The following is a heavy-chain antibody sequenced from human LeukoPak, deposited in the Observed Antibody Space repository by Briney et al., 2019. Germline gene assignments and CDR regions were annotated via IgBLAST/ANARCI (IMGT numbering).Heavy chain of an antibody. CDR1: GGSISSYY. D-gene: IGHD3-16*01. V-gene: IGHV4-59*12. J-gene: IGHJ4*02. CDR2: IYYSGST. Sequence: SETLSLTCTVSGGSISSYYWSWIRQPPGKGLEWIGSIYYSGSTYYNPSLKSRVTISVDTSKNQFSLKLSSVTAADTAAYYCARNDPGDYWGQGTLVTVSS. CDR3: ARNDPGDY.